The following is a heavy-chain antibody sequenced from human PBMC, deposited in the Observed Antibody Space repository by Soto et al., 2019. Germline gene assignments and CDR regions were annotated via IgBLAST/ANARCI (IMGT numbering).Heavy chain of an antibody. CDR3: APDIVVVPAAFGTYYYYGMDV. J-gene: IGHJ6*02. CDR1: GFTFSSYW. V-gene: IGHV3-7*03. Sequence: GGSLRLSCAASGFTFSSYWMSWVRQAPGKGLEWVANIKQDGSEKYYVDSVKGRFTISRDNAKNSLYLQMNSLRAEDTAVYYCAPDIVVVPAAFGTYYYYGMDVWCQGTTVTGS. D-gene: IGHD2-2*01. CDR2: IKQDGSEK.